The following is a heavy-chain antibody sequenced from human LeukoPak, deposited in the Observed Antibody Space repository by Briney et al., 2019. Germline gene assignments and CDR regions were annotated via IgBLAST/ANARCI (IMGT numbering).Heavy chain of an antibody. CDR2: INHSGST. V-gene: IGHV4-34*01. J-gene: IGHJ3*02. CDR1: GGSFSDYY. CDR3: ARSGGWSFDAFDI. D-gene: IGHD6-19*01. Sequence: KPSETLSLTCAVYGGSFSDYYWSWIRQPPGKGLEWIGEINHSGSTNYNPSLKSRVTISVDTSKNQFSLKLSSVTAADTAVYYCARSGGWSFDAFDIWGQGTMVTVSS.